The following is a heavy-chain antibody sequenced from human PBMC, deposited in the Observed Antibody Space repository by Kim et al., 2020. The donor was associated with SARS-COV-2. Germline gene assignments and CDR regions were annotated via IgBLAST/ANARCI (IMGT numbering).Heavy chain of an antibody. V-gene: IGHV3-13*01. CDR3: ARDKRDILTGYYGMDV. Sequence: GGSLRLSCAASGFTFSSYDMHWVRQATGKGLEWVSAIGTAGDTYYPGSVKGRFTISRENAKNSLYLQMNSLRAEDTAVYYCARDKRDILTGYYGMDVWGQGTTVTVSS. J-gene: IGHJ6*02. CDR1: GFTFSSYD. CDR2: IGTAGDT. D-gene: IGHD3-9*01.